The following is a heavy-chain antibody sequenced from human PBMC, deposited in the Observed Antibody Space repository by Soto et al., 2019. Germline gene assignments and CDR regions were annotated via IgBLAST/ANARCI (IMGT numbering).Heavy chain of an antibody. D-gene: IGHD4-17*01. CDR3: AKTNYGDSRYGMDV. J-gene: IGHJ6*02. CDR1: GFTFSSYG. V-gene: IGHV3-30*18. CDR2: ISYDGSNK. Sequence: QVQLVESGGGVVQPGRSLRLSCAASGFTFSSYGMHWVRQAPGKGLEWVAVISYDGSNKYYADSVKGRFTISRDNSKNTLYLQVNSLRAEDTAVYYCAKTNYGDSRYGMDVWGQGTTVTVSS.